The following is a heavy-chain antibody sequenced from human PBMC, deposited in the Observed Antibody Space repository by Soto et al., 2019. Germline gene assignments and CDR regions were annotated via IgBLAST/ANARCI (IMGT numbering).Heavy chain of an antibody. J-gene: IGHJ3*02. D-gene: IGHD3-22*01. CDR2: ISYDGSNK. V-gene: IGHV3-30*03. CDR1: GFTFSSYG. Sequence: GRSLRLSCAASGFTFSSYGMHWVRQAPGKGLEWVAVISYDGSNKYYADSVKGRFTISRDNSKNTLYLQMNSLRAEDTAVYYCAISITMIVVVARAFDILRQGTMVTVSS. CDR3: AISITMIVVVARAFDI.